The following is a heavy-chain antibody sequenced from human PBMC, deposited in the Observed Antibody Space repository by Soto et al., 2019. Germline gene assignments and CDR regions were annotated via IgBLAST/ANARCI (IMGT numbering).Heavy chain of an antibody. D-gene: IGHD3-10*01. CDR1: GFTFSDYY. Sequence: GGSLRLSCAASGFTFSDYYMSWIRQAPGKGLEWVSYISSSGSTIYYADSVKGRFTISRDNAKNSLYLQMNSLRAEDTAVYYCARDRNYYYGSGSYYQFGDYYYGMDVWCQGTTVTVSS. CDR2: ISSSGSTI. CDR3: ARDRNYYYGSGSYYQFGDYYYGMDV. J-gene: IGHJ6*02. V-gene: IGHV3-11*04.